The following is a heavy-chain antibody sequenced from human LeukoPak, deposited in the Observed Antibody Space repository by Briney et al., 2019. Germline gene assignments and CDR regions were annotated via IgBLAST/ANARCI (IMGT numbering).Heavy chain of an antibody. V-gene: IGHV3-21*01. CDR1: GFTFSSYS. Sequence: GGSLRLSCAASGFTFSSYSMNWVRQAPGKGLEWVSSISSGSSYIYYADSVKGRFTISRDNAKNSLYLQMNSLRAEDTAVYYCAGAYYARNAFDIWGQGTMVTVSS. CDR2: ISSGSSYI. CDR3: AGAYYARNAFDI. J-gene: IGHJ3*02. D-gene: IGHD3-10*02.